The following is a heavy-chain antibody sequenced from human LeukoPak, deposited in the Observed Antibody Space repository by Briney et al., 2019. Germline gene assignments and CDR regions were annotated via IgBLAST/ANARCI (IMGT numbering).Heavy chain of an antibody. J-gene: IGHJ4*02. CDR1: GYTFTSYG. CDR3: ARVNFMTTVTSVDY. Sequence: GASVKVSCKASGYTFTSYGISWVRQAPGQGLEWMGWISAYNGNTNYAQKLQGRVTMTTDTSTSTAYMELRSLRSDDTAVYYCARVNFMTTVTSVDYWGQGTLVTVSS. D-gene: IGHD4-17*01. V-gene: IGHV1-18*01. CDR2: ISAYNGNT.